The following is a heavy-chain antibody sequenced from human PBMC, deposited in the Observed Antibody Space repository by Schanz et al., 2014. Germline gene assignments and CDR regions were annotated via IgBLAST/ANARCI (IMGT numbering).Heavy chain of an antibody. CDR2: IHQSGGT. V-gene: IGHV4-59*08. CDR1: GGDIGNYY. D-gene: IGHD3-3*01. CDR3: AKFLYDDPS. Sequence: QVQLQESGPGLVKPSETLSLTCSVSGGDIGNYYWSWIRQPPGKGLEWIGYIHQSGGTNYNPSLKSRVNILVDTSKTQFSLRLPSLTAADTAVYYCAKFLYDDPSWGQGTLVTVSS. J-gene: IGHJ5*02.